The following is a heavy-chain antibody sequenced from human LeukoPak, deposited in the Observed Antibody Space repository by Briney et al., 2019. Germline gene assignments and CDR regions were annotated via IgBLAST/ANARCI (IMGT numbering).Heavy chain of an antibody. CDR2: INPNSGGT. J-gene: IGHJ3*02. D-gene: IGHD5-24*01. CDR3: AREGGHGYDAFDI. V-gene: IGHV1-2*02. Sequence: ASVKVSCKASGYTFTGYYMHWVRQAPGQGLEWMGWINPNSGGTNYAQEFQGRVTMTRDTSISTAYMELSRLRSDDTAVYYCAREGGHGYDAFDIWGQGTMVTVSS. CDR1: GYTFTGYY.